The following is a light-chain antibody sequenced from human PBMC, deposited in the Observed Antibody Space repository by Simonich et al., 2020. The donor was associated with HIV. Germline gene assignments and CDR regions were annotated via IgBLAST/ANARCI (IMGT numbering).Light chain of an antibody. Sequence: EIVLTQSPGTLSMSPGERATLPCRASPSVSSNYLAWFQQKPGLAPRLLIYDASSRAPGIPDRFSGSGSGTDFTLTISRLEPEDFAVYYCQQYGSSPTWTFGQGTKVEIK. CDR2: DAS. CDR3: QQYGSSPTWT. J-gene: IGKJ1*01. V-gene: IGKV3D-20*01. CDR1: PSVSSNY.